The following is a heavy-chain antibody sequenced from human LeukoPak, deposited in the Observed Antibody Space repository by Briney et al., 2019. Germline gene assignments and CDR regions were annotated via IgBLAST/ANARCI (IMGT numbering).Heavy chain of an antibody. D-gene: IGHD4-17*01. CDR2: IWYDGSNK. CDR3: ARERGDYGDYLDY. CDR1: GFTFSSYG. Sequence: QPGRSLRLSCAAPGFTFSSYGMHWVRQAPGKRLEWEAVIWYDGSNKYYADSVKGRFTISRDNSKNTLYLQMNSLRAEDTAVYYCARERGDYGDYLDYWGQGTLVTVSS. V-gene: IGHV3-33*01. J-gene: IGHJ4*02.